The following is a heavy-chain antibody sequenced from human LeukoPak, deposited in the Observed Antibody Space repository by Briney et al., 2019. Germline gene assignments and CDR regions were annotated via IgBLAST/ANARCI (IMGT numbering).Heavy chain of an antibody. CDR1: GGTFSSYA. CDR2: IIPIFGTA. D-gene: IGHD3-3*01. CDR3: VRSITIFGVVSDPLGFDP. J-gene: IGHJ5*02. Sequence: ASVKVSCKASGGTFSSYAISWVRQAPGQGLEWMGGIIPIFGTANYAQKFQGRVTITTDESTSTAYMELSSLRSEDTAVYYCVRSITIFGVVSDPLGFDPWGQGTLVTVSS. V-gene: IGHV1-69*05.